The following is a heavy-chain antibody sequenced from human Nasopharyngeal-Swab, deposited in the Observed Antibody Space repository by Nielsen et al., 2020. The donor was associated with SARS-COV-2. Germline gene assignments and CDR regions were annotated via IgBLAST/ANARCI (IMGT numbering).Heavy chain of an antibody. CDR2: IKEDGSEK. Sequence: GGSLRLSCAASGFTFSSYWMSWVRQAPGKGLEWVAYIKEDGSEKYFVDSVKGRFTISRDNAKNSLYLQMNSLRAEDTAVYYCARDYTRFDYWGQGTLVTVFS. J-gene: IGHJ4*02. D-gene: IGHD3-16*01. CDR3: ARDYTRFDY. CDR1: GFTFSSYW. V-gene: IGHV3-7*05.